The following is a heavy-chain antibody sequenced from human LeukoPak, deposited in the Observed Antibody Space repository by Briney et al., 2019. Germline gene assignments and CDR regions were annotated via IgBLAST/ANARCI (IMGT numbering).Heavy chain of an antibody. D-gene: IGHD2/OR15-2a*01. CDR1: GFTGSNNY. Sequence: PGGSLRLSCAASGFTGSNNYVSWVRQAPGMGLEWVSAIHSSGATCYADSVKGRLTISRDNSKDTLFLQMNSLRAEDTAVYYCAREGPRGNSQFDYWGQGTLVTVSS. J-gene: IGHJ4*02. V-gene: IGHV3-53*01. CDR2: IHSSGAT. CDR3: AREGPRGNSQFDY.